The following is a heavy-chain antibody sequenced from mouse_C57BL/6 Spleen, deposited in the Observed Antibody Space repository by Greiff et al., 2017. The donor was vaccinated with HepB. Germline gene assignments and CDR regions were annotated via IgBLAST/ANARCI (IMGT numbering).Heavy chain of an antibody. Sequence: EVQLQQSGAELVRPGASVKLSCTASGFNIKDDYMHWVKQRPEQGLEWIGWIDPENGETEYASKFQGKATITADTSSNTAYLQLSSLTSEDPAVYECNPSYYSNPFAYWGQGTLVTVSA. CDR1: GFNIKDDY. J-gene: IGHJ3*01. D-gene: IGHD2-5*01. CDR2: IDPENGET. V-gene: IGHV14-4*01. CDR3: NPSYYSNPFAY.